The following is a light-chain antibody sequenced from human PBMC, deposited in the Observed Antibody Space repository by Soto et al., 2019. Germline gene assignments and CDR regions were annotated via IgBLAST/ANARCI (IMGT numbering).Light chain of an antibody. Sequence: DIQMTQSPSSLSAFVGDRVTITCRASQSISGYLNWYQQKPGKAPKLLIFATASLQSGVPSRFSGSGSGTDFTLTISSLQREDFAIYYCQQSYSTLITFGQGTRLEMK. CDR1: QSISGY. CDR3: QQSYSTLIT. V-gene: IGKV1-39*01. CDR2: ATA. J-gene: IGKJ5*01.